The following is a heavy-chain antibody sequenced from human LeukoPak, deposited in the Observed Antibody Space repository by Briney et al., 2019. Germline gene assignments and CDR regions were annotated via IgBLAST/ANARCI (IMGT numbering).Heavy chain of an antibody. CDR3: AKAPPYYSDSSGYFQH. V-gene: IGHV3-9*01. CDR1: GFTFDDSA. J-gene: IGHJ1*01. D-gene: IGHD3-22*01. CDR2: ISWNSGII. Sequence: GGSLRLSCAASGFTFDDSAMHWVRNVPGKGQEWVSGISWNSGIIDYADSVKGRFTISRDNAKNSLYLQMDNLRPDDTAFYYCAKAPPYYSDSSGYFQHWGQGTLVTVSS.